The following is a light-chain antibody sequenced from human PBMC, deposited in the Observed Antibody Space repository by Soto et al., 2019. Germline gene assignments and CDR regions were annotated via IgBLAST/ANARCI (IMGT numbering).Light chain of an antibody. CDR2: AVS. CDR1: SSDVGSYNL. CDR3: CSYTATDAWV. Sequence: QSVLTQPASVSGSPGQSITISCTGTSSDVGSYNLVSWYQQHPGKAPKLIISAVSYRTSGVSDRFSGSKSGNTASLTISGLQAEDEADYYCCSYTATDAWVFGGGTKVTVL. V-gene: IGLV2-23*02. J-gene: IGLJ3*02.